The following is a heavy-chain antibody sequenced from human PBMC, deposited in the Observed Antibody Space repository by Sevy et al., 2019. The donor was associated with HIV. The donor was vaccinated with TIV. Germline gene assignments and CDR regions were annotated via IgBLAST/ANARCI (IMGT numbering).Heavy chain of an antibody. V-gene: IGHV3-30-3*01. CDR2: ISGNGDNS. Sequence: GGSLRLSCAASGFTFRTYALHWVRQAPGRGLEWIGLISGNGDNSFYANSVRGPFTISRDNSMNTLYLQMNSLKPDDRAVYYCARGPEWELTSFLSHWGQGTLVTVSS. CDR3: ARGPEWELTSFLSH. CDR1: GFTFRTYA. D-gene: IGHD1-26*01. J-gene: IGHJ4*02.